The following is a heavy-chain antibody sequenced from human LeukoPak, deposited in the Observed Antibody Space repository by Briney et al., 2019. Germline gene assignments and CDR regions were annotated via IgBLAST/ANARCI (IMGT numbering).Heavy chain of an antibody. CDR2: ISAYNGNA. Sequence: GASVKVSCKASGYTFTSYGISWVRQAPGQGLEWMGWISAYNGNANYAQKLQGRVTMTTDTSTSTAYMELRSLRSDDTAVYYCARITMVRGVPPAEYFQHWGQGTLVTVSS. V-gene: IGHV1-18*01. D-gene: IGHD3-10*01. CDR1: GYTFTSYG. J-gene: IGHJ1*01. CDR3: ARITMVRGVPPAEYFQH.